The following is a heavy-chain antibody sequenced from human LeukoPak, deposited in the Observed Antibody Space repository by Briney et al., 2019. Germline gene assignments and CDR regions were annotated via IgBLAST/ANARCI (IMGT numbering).Heavy chain of an antibody. CDR1: GFTFTNYA. D-gene: IGHD1-26*01. CDR3: ASNIVGATPWVYYYYMYV. V-gene: IGHV3-23*01. CDR2: ISGSGGST. J-gene: IGHJ6*03. Sequence: PGGSLRLSCAASGFTFTNYAMTWVRQAPGKGLEWVSSISGSGGSTYYADSVKGRFTISRDSSKNTLYLQMNSLRGEDAAVYYCASNIVGATPWVYYYYMYVWGKGTTVTVSS.